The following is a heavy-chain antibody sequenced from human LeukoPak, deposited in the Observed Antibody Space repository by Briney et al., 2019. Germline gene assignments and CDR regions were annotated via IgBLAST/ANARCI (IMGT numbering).Heavy chain of an antibody. D-gene: IGHD1-26*01. Sequence: TGGSLRLSCAASGFTFSSYAMPWVRQAPGKGLEWVAVISYDGSNKYYADSVKGRFTISRDNSKNTLYLQMNSLRAEDTAVYYCARASIVGATTYYFDYWGQGTLVTVSS. V-gene: IGHV3-30*01. CDR3: ARASIVGATTYYFDY. CDR2: ISYDGSNK. J-gene: IGHJ4*02. CDR1: GFTFSSYA.